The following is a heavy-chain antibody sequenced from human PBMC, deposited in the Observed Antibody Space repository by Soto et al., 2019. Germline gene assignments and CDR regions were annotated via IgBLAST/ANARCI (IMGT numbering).Heavy chain of an antibody. J-gene: IGHJ6*02. Sequence: SETLYLTCAVSGGSFSDNYWSWIRRPPGKGLEWIGELNPTGSTHYNPSLKRRVTISIDTSQNHFSLKLNSVTAADTAVYYCASGNFYDGLDVWAQGTTFT. CDR2: LNPTGST. V-gene: IGHV4-34*01. CDR1: GGSFSDNY. CDR3: ASGNFYDGLDV.